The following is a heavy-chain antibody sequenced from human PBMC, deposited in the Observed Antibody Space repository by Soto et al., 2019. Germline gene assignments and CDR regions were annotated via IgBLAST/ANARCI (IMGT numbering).Heavy chain of an antibody. V-gene: IGHV2-5*01. CDR1: GISITNTGVT. Sequence: QITLRESEPSLVKPTQTLTLTCTFYGISITNTGVTVGWIRQPPGKALEWLALVYWHDDKRYNSSLQNMLSIAKDTPNNRVVLTLATVGRVDTATYYCAHSHFEILTGQFYSGGRGTLVTVSS. CDR3: AHSHFEILTGQFYS. J-gene: IGHJ5*01. CDR2: VYWHDDK. D-gene: IGHD3-9*01.